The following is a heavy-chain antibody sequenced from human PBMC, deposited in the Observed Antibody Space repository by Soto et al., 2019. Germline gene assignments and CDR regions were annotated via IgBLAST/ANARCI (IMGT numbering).Heavy chain of an antibody. V-gene: IGHV3-30*18. CDR3: AKGSGMLFYYYCGMDV. J-gene: IGHJ6*02. Sequence: QVQLVESGGGVVQPGRSLRLSCAASGFTFSSYGMHWVRQAPGKGLEWVAVISYDGSNKYYADSVKGRFTISRDNFKXXLYLKMNSLRAEDTAVYYCAKGSGMLFYYYCGMDVCGQGTTVTVSS. CDR2: ISYDGSNK. D-gene: IGHD2-21*01. CDR1: GFTFSSYG.